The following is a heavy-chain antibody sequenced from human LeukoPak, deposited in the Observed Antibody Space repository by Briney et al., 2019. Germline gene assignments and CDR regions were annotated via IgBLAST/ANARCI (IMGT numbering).Heavy chain of an antibody. Sequence: GGSLRLSCAASGFSISHYYMTWVRQTPGKGLDWVSVIYTGGGTNYGDSVKGRFTISRDNSKNTLYLQMNSLRADDTANCARGQAYCGADCYSDWGQGTLVTVSS. CDR2: IYTGGGT. CDR1: GFSISHYY. D-gene: IGHD2-21*02. V-gene: IGHV3-53*01. J-gene: IGHJ4*02. CDR3: ARGQAYCGADCYSD.